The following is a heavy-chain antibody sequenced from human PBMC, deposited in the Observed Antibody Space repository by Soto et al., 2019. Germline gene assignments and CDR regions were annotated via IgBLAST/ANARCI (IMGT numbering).Heavy chain of an antibody. CDR2: ISSNGGST. V-gene: IGHV3-64*02. CDR1: GFTFSSYA. Sequence: EVQLVESGEGLVQPGGSLRLSCAASGFTFSSYAMHWVRQAPGKGLEYVSGISSNGGSTYYADSVKVRVTISRDKSKNTVSLQMGSLRAEDMAVYYCAGAHSNSYYYGLDVWGQGTTVTVSS. D-gene: IGHD4-4*01. J-gene: IGHJ6*02. CDR3: AGAHSNSYYYGLDV.